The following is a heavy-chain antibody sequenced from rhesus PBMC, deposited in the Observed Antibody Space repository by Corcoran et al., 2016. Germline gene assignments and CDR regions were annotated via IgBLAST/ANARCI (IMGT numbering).Heavy chain of an antibody. V-gene: IGHV4-106*01. J-gene: IGHJ4*01. Sequence: QVQLQESGPGLVKPSETLSLTCAVSGGSISDDYYWSWIRQPPGKGLDWIGYIYGSGGGTNYNPSLKNRVSISIDTSKNQFSLKLSSVTAADTAVYYCAREIHPIHLFDYWGQGVLVTVSS. CDR3: AREIHPIHLFDY. D-gene: IGHD1-38*01. CDR1: GGSISDDYY. CDR2: IYGSGGGT.